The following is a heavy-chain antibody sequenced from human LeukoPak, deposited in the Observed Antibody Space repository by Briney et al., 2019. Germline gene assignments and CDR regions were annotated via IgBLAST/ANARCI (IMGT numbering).Heavy chain of an antibody. Sequence: PGGSLRLSCAASGFTFSSNAMTWVRQAPGKGLEWVSAISGSGGSTYYADSVKGRFTISRDNSKNTLYLQMNSLRAEDTAKYYCAKPPNYYDSSGYSVWGQGTLVTVSS. V-gene: IGHV3-23*01. CDR1: GFTFSSNA. CDR2: ISGSGGST. CDR3: AKPPNYYDSSGYSV. D-gene: IGHD3-22*01. J-gene: IGHJ4*02.